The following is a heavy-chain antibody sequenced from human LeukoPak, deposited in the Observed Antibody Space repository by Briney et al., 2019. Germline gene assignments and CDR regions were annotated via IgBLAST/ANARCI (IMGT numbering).Heavy chain of an antibody. Sequence: PGGSLRLSCAASGFTFSNAWMSWVRQAPGKWLEWVGRIKSKTDGGTTDYAAPVKGRFTISRDNAKNSVYLQMNSLRLEDTAVYYCARTGLGMYSFDYWGQGTLVTVSS. V-gene: IGHV3-15*01. D-gene: IGHD3/OR15-3a*01. J-gene: IGHJ4*02. CDR1: GFTFSNAW. CDR3: ARTGLGMYSFDY. CDR2: IKSKTDGGTT.